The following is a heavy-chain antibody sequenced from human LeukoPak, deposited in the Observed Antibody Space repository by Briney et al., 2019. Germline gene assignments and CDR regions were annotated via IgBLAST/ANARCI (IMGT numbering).Heavy chain of an antibody. CDR1: GGSISSSSYY. J-gene: IGHJ4*02. V-gene: IGHV4-39*01. CDR2: IYYSGST. CDR3: ARQRSGWYVFDY. Sequence: SETLSLTCTVSGGSISSSSYYWGWVRQPPGKGLEWIGSIYYSGSTYYNPSLKSRVTISVDTSKNQFSLKLSSVTAADTAVYYCARQRSGWYVFDYWGQGTLVTVSS. D-gene: IGHD6-19*01.